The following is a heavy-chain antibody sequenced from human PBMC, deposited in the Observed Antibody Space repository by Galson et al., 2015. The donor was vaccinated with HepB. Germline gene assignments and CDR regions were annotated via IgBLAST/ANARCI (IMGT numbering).Heavy chain of an antibody. D-gene: IGHD3-22*01. J-gene: IGHJ3*02. V-gene: IGHV3-33*01. CDR3: ARDRNYYDSSGYPHDAFDI. CDR1: GFTFSSYG. CDR2: IWYDGSNK. Sequence: SLRLSCAASGFTFSSYGMHWVRQAPGKGLEWVAVIWYDGSNKYYADSVKGRFTISRDNSKNTLYLQMNSLRAEDTAVYYCARDRNYYDSSGYPHDAFDIWGQGTMVTVSS.